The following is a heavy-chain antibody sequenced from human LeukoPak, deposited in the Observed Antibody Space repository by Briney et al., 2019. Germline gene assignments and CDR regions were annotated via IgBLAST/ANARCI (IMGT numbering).Heavy chain of an antibody. J-gene: IGHJ4*02. V-gene: IGHV3-23*01. D-gene: IGHD2-8*01. Sequence: GGSLRLSCAASGFTFSIDAMSWGRQAPGKGLEWGSAISGSGGSAYYADSVKGRFTISRDNSKNTLYLQMNSLRAEDTAVYYCANCPSETQYAKEGVVDYWGQGTLVTVSS. CDR1: GFTFSIDA. CDR2: ISGSGGSA. CDR3: ANCPSETQYAKEGVVDY.